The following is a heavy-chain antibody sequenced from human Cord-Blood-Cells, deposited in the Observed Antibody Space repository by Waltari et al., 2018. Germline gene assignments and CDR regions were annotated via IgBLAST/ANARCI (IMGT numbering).Heavy chain of an antibody. Sequence: QVQLQQWGAGLLKPSETLSLTCAVHGGSFSGYYWSWIRQPPGKGLEWIGEINHSGSTNYNPSLKSRVTISVDTSKNQFSLKLSSVTAADTAVYYCARGRGGDDSHDAFDIWGQGTMVTVSS. CDR3: ARGRGGDDSHDAFDI. J-gene: IGHJ3*02. D-gene: IGHD3-10*01. V-gene: IGHV4-34*01. CDR2: INHSGST. CDR1: GGSFSGYY.